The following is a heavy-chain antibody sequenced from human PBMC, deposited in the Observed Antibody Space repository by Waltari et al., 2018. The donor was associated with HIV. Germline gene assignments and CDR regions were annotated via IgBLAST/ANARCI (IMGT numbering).Heavy chain of an antibody. CDR1: GFPLTDYA. D-gene: IGHD3-10*01. CDR3: ARQGNTGTYFGGHR. J-gene: IGHJ4*02. Sequence: QVHLVESGGTVVQPGKSLRLPSVTAGFPLTDYAMSWFRLTPGAGLQWVAILWPDGNTRFYAPFVRGRFSISRDNTKKTVFLQMRALRADDTGVYFCARQGNTGTYFGGHRWGRGT. CDR2: LWPDGNTR. V-gene: IGHV3-33*01.